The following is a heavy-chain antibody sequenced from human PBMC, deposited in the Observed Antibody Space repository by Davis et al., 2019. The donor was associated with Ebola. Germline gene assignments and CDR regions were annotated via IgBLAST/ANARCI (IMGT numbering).Heavy chain of an antibody. CDR1: GFTFSSSA. V-gene: IGHV3-23*01. Sequence: PGGSLRLSCAASGFTFSSSAMSWVRQAPGKGLEWVLGIIGSIGSTYYADSVKGRFTISRDSSKNMLYLQMNSPRAEDTAVYYCAKFGSAWDLDYWGQGTLVTVSS. D-gene: IGHD6-19*01. CDR2: IIGSIGST. CDR3: AKFGSAWDLDY. J-gene: IGHJ4*02.